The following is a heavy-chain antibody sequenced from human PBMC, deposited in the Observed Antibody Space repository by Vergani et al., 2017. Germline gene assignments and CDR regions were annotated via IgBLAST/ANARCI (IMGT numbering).Heavy chain of an antibody. J-gene: IGHJ4*02. Sequence: QVQLVQSGAEVKKPGASVKVSCKASGGTFSSYAISWVRQAPGQGLEWMGRIIPILGIANYAQKFQVRVTITADKSTSTADMELSSLRSEDTAVYYCARAPWGHYGSGSSYPYFDYWGQGTLVTVSS. CDR1: GGTFSSYA. V-gene: IGHV1-69*04. CDR2: IIPILGIA. D-gene: IGHD3-10*01. CDR3: ARAPWGHYGSGSSYPYFDY.